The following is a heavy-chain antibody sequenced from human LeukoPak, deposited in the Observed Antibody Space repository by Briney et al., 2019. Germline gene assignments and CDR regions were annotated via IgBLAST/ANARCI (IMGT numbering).Heavy chain of an antibody. CDR2: IRGDGRNI. Sequence: GGSLRLSCVASGFTFSSYCMHWVRQDPRKGLVWVSRIRGDGRNINYADSVKGRFTISRDNAKNTLYLQMNTLRAEDTAVYYCARYAGGAGPFDYWDQGTLVTVS. D-gene: IGHD2-21*01. CDR1: GFTFSSYC. CDR3: ARYAGGAGPFDY. V-gene: IGHV3-74*01. J-gene: IGHJ4*02.